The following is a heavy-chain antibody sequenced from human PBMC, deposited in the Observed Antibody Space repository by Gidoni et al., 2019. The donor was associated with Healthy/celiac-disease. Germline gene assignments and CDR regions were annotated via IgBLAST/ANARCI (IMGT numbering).Heavy chain of an antibody. CDR3: AKDDYGDYRGSFDY. CDR1: GFTFDDYA. D-gene: IGHD4-17*01. V-gene: IGHV3-9*01. CDR2: ISWNSGSI. Sequence: EVQLVESGGGVVQPGRSLRLPCAASGFTFDDYAMHWGRAAPGKSLGWVSGISWNSGSIGYADSVNGRFTISRDNAKNSLYLQMNSLRAEDTALYYCAKDDYGDYRGSFDYWGQGTLVTVSS. J-gene: IGHJ4*02.